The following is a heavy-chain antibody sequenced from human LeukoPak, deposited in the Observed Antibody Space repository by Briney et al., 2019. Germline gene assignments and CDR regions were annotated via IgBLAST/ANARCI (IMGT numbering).Heavy chain of an antibody. CDR3: ARVPRPAHFDY. CDR1: GGSISSYY. J-gene: IGHJ4*02. Sequence: PSETLSLTCTVSGGSISSYYWSWIRQPPGKGLEWIGYIYYSGSTNYNPSLKSRVTISVDTSKNQFSLKLSSVTAADTAVYYCARVPRPAHFDYWGQGTLVTVSS. V-gene: IGHV4-59*01. D-gene: IGHD2-2*01. CDR2: IYYSGST.